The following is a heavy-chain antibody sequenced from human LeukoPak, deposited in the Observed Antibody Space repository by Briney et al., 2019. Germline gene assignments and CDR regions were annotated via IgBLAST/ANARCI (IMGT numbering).Heavy chain of an antibody. CDR2: INRSGST. D-gene: IGHD3-10*01. CDR1: GGSFSGYY. CDR3: ARGGTGYTQKKRGGSGSYRFDY. V-gene: IGHV4-34*01. J-gene: IGHJ4*02. Sequence: PSETLSLTCAVYGGSFSGYYWSWIRQPPGKGLEWIGEINRSGSTNYNPSLKSRVTISVDTSKNQFSLKLSSVTAADTDVYYCARGGTGYTQKKRGGSGSYRFDYWGQGTLVTVSS.